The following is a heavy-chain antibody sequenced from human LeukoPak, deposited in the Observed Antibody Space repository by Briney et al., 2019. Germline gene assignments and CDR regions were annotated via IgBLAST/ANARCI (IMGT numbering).Heavy chain of an antibody. CDR3: ARDVRNCSGGSCYSRERDYYYYYMDV. CDR1: GGSISSYY. J-gene: IGHJ6*03. D-gene: IGHD2-15*01. V-gene: IGHV4-4*07. CDR2: IYTSGST. Sequence: PSETLSLTCTVSGGSISSYYWSWIRQPAGKGLEWIGRIYTSGSTNYNPSLKSRVTMSVDTSKNQFSLKLSSVTAADTAVYYCARDVRNCSGGSCYSRERDYYYYYMDVWGKGTTVTVSS.